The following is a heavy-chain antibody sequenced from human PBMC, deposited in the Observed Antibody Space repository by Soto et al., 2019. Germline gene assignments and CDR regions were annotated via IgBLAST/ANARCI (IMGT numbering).Heavy chain of an antibody. Sequence: QLQLRESGPGLVKPSETLSLTCTVSGGSISGGVGGLYYWSWIRQPPGKGLEWIGYIYDSGSTYYNPSLKSRLNISVDTSKNQFSLMLSSVTAADTALYYCAREVIPLTTDWYFDLWGRGTLVTVSS. CDR3: AREVIPLTTDWYFDL. CDR2: IYDSGST. CDR1: GGSISGGVGGLYY. J-gene: IGHJ2*01. V-gene: IGHV4-30-4*01. D-gene: IGHD4-17*01.